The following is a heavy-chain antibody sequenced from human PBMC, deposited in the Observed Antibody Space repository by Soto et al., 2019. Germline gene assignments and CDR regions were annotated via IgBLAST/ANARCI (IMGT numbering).Heavy chain of an antibody. CDR1: GYTFTSYD. J-gene: IGHJ6*03. CDR2: MNPNSGNT. Sequence: GASVKVSCKASGYTFTSYDINWVRQATGQGLEWMGWMNPNSGNTGYAQKFQGRVTMTRNTSISTAYMELSSLRSEDTAVYYCARGAPQGDFAYYYYMDVWGKGTTVTVSS. D-gene: IGHD2-21*02. CDR3: ARGAPQGDFAYYYYMDV. V-gene: IGHV1-8*01.